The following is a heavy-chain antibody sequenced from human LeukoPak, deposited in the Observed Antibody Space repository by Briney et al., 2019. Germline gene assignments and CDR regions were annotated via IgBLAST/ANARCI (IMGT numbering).Heavy chain of an antibody. CDR2: IYHSGST. CDR3: KQKTAYEILTGDSIEYDAFDI. Sequence: SETLSLTCTVSGYSISRGYYWGWIRQPPRKGQDWTWSIYHSGSTYCNPSLKSRVTISVDTSKNQFSLKLSSVTAADTAVFFFKQKTAYEILTGDSIEYDAFDIWGQGTMVTVSS. D-gene: IGHD3-9*01. V-gene: IGHV4-38-2*02. J-gene: IGHJ3*02. CDR1: GYSISRGYY.